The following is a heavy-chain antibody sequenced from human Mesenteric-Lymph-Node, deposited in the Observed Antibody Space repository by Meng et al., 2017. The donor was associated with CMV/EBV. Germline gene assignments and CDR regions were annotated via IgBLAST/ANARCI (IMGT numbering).Heavy chain of an antibody. J-gene: IGHJ5*02. CDR2: ISGSGEST. CDR3: AKGSGNIFGKPNDGFDP. D-gene: IGHD5-18*01. V-gene: IGHV3-23*01. Sequence: TFSTCSMSWVRQAPGKGPEYVSAISGSGESTYYANSMKGRLTISRDDSKNTLYLQMNNLRNEDTTVYYCAKGSGNIFGKPNDGFDPWGQGTLVTVSS. CDR1: TFSTCS.